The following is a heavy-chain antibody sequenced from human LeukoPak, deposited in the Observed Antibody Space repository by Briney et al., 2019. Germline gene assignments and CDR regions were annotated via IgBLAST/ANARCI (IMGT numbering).Heavy chain of an antibody. J-gene: IGHJ6*02. V-gene: IGHV1-69*13. CDR3: ARDRKGGIAEDPYGMDV. CDR1: GGTFSSYA. CDR2: IIPIFGTA. D-gene: IGHD6-13*01. Sequence: SVKVSCKASGGTFSSYAISWVRQAPGQGLEWMGGIIPIFGTANYAQKFQGRVTITADESTSTAYMELSSLRSEDTAVYYCARDRKGGIAEDPYGMDVWGRGTTVTVSS.